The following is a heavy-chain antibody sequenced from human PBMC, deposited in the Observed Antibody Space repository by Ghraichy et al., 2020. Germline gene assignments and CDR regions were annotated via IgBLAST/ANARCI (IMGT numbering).Heavy chain of an antibody. D-gene: IGHD3-22*01. J-gene: IGHJ4*02. CDR2: IYYSGST. CDR3: ARLYDYYDSSGYYEDY. V-gene: IGHV4-39*01. Sequence: SETLSLTCTVSGGSISSSSYYWGWIRQPPGKGLEWIGSIYYSGSTYYNPSLKSRVTISVDTSKNQFSLKLSSVTAADTAVYYCARLYDYYDSSGYYEDYCGQGTLFAFSS. CDR1: GGSISSSSYY.